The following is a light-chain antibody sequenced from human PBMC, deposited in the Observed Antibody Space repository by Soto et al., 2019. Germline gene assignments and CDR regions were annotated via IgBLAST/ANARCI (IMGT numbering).Light chain of an antibody. CDR2: RVS. J-gene: IGKJ1*01. CDR3: MQSTHWPRT. V-gene: IGKV2-30*01. CDR1: QSLVYSDGNTY. Sequence: DVVMTQSPLSLPVTLGQPASISCRSSQSLVYSDGNTYLNWFQQRPGRSPRRLIYRVSNRDSGVPDRFSGSGSGTDFTLKISRVEAEDVGLYYCMQSTHWPRTFGQGTKVEI.